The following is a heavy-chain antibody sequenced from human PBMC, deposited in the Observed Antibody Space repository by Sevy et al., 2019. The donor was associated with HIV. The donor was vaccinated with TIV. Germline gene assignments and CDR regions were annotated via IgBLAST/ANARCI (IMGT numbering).Heavy chain of an antibody. CDR3: ARDPTFVLRFLEWSNYMDV. V-gene: IGHV3-48*02. CDR2: ISSSSSTI. D-gene: IGHD3-3*01. Sequence: GGSLRLSCAASGFTFSSYSMNWVRQAPGKGLEWVSYISSSSSTIYYADSVKGRFTISRDNAKNSLYLQMNGLRDEDTAVYYCARDPTFVLRFLEWSNYMDVWGKGTTVTVSS. J-gene: IGHJ6*03. CDR1: GFTFSSYS.